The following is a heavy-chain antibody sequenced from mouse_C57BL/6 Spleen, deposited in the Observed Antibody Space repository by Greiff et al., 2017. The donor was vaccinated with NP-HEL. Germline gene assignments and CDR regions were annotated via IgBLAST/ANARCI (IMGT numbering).Heavy chain of an antibody. Sequence: QVQLQQSGAELVRPGASVTLSCKASGYTFTDYEMHWVKQTPVHGLEWIGAIDPETGGTAYNQKFKGKAILTADKSSSTAYMELRSLTSEDSAVYYCTRGSQGYFDVWGTGTTVTVSS. D-gene: IGHD1-1*02. V-gene: IGHV1-15*01. CDR2: IDPETGGT. CDR3: TRGSQGYFDV. CDR1: GYTFTDYE. J-gene: IGHJ1*03.